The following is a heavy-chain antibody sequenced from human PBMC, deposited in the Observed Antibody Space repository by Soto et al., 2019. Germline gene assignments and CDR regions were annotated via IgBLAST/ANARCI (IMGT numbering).Heavy chain of an antibody. CDR3: ARIAHDSSGYYRWYYFYP. Sequence: SGPTLVNPTQTLTLTCTFSGFSLSTSGMCVSWIRQPPGKALEWLARIDWDNDKYYSTSLKTRLTISKDTSKNQVVLTMTNMDPVDTATYYCARIAHDSSGYYRWYYFYPWGQGTLVTVSS. CDR2: IDWDNDK. V-gene: IGHV2-70*11. CDR1: GFSLSTSGMC. D-gene: IGHD3-22*01. J-gene: IGHJ4*02.